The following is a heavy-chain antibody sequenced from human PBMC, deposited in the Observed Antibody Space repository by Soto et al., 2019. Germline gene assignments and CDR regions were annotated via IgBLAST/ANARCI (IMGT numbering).Heavy chain of an antibody. V-gene: IGHV1-69*13. Sequence: ASVKVSCKVSGGTFSSYFINWVRQAPGQGLEWVGGIIPVFGTGSYAEKFQGRVTITADESTSTAYMELSRLRSDDTAVYYCARETPSAAADYYYYGLDVWGQGTTVTVSS. J-gene: IGHJ6*02. CDR2: IIPVFGTG. CDR3: ARETPSAAADYYYYGLDV. CDR1: GGTFSSYF. D-gene: IGHD6-13*01.